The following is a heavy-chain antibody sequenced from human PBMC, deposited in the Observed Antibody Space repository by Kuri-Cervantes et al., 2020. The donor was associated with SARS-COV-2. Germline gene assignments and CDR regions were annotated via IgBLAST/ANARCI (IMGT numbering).Heavy chain of an antibody. CDR3: ARADVYYYDSRGLGAFDI. Sequence: SETLSLTCTVSGGSISASTYYWGWIRQPPGKGLEWIGGISYSGSTYYNPSLKSRVTISVDTSKNQFSLKLSSVTAADTAVYYCARADVYYYDSRGLGAFDIWGQGTMVTVSS. CDR2: ISYSGST. D-gene: IGHD3-22*01. V-gene: IGHV4-39*07. J-gene: IGHJ3*02. CDR1: GGSISASTYY.